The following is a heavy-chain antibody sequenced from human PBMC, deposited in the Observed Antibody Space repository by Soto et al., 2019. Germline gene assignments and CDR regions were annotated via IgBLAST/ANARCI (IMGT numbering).Heavy chain of an antibody. CDR1: GFTFSDYY. Sequence: EVRLVESGGGLVQPGGSLRLSCAASGFTFSDYYMDWVRQTPGKGLEWVGRSRNKAHSYTTKYAASVQGRFTVSRDGSKNSFYLQMDSLKPDDTAVYYCARGASGGSSANYYGFDVWGQGTTVIVSS. CDR2: SRNKAHSYTT. D-gene: IGHD2-15*01. CDR3: ARGASGGSSANYYGFDV. J-gene: IGHJ6*02. V-gene: IGHV3-72*01.